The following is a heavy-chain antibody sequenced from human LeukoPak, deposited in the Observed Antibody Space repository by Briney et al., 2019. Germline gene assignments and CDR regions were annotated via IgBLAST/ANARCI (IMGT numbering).Heavy chain of an antibody. D-gene: IGHD6-6*01. V-gene: IGHV3-48*02. CDR2: ISSSSSTI. J-gene: IGHJ4*02. CDR3: AREYSSSSGKALDY. CDR1: GLTFSTYS. Sequence: GGPLRLSCAASGLTFSTYSMNWVRQAPGKGLEWVSYISSSSSTIYYADSVKGRFTISRDNAKNSLHLQMNTLRDEDTAVYYCAREYSSSSGKALDYWGQGTLVTVSS.